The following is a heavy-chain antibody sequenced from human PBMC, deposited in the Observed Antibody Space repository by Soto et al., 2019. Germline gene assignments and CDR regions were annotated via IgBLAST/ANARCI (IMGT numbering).Heavy chain of an antibody. D-gene: IGHD6-19*01. Sequence: GGSLRLSCAASGFAFSDYYMSWIRQAPGKGLEWVSYISSSFTIHYADSVKGRFTISRDNAKNSLSLQMNGLRVEDTAVYFCVRAMGTDGWSNHPFDIWGQGTMVTVSS. V-gene: IGHV3-11*04. CDR2: ISSSFTI. CDR1: GFAFSDYY. CDR3: VRAMGTDGWSNHPFDI. J-gene: IGHJ3*02.